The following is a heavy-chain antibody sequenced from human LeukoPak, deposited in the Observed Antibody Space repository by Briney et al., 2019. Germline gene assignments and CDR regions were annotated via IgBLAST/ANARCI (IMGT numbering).Heavy chain of an antibody. CDR2: IIPIFGTA. CDR1: GGTFSSYA. V-gene: IGHV1-69*05. J-gene: IGHJ3*02. D-gene: IGHD3-22*01. Sequence: GASVKVSCKASGGTFSSYAISWVRQAPGQGLEWMGGIIPIFGTANYAQKFQGRVTITTDESTSTAYMELSSLRSEDTVVYYCARGTYYYDSSGYFDAFDIWGQGTMVTVSS. CDR3: ARGTYYYDSSGYFDAFDI.